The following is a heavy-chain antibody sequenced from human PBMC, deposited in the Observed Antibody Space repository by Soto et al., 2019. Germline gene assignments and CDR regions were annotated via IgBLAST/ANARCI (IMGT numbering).Heavy chain of an antibody. Sequence: TSETLSLTCTVSGGSISSSSYYWGWIRQPPGKGLEWIGSIYYSGSTYYNPSLKSRVTISVDTSKNQFSLKLSSVTAADTAVYYCATNIVLVPAARYNWFDPWGQGTLVTVSS. CDR3: ATNIVLVPAARYNWFDP. D-gene: IGHD2-2*01. CDR2: IYYSGST. CDR1: GGSISSSSYY. J-gene: IGHJ5*02. V-gene: IGHV4-39*01.